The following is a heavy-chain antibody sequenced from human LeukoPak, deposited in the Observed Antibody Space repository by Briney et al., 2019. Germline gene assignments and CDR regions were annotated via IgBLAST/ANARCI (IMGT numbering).Heavy chain of an antibody. CDR3: ARHSQWELERNWFDP. D-gene: IGHD1-26*01. CDR2: IYYSGST. V-gene: IGHV4-34*01. J-gene: IGHJ5*02. Sequence: PSETLSLTCAVYGGSFSGYSWSWIRQPPGKGLEWIGSIYYSGSTYYNPSLKSRVTISVDTSKNQFSLKLSSVTAADTAVYYCARHSQWELERNWFDPWGQGTLVTVSS. CDR1: GGSFSGYS.